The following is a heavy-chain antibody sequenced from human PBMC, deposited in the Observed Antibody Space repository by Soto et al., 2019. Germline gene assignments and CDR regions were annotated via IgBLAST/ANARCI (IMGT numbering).Heavy chain of an antibody. Sequence: QVQLQESGPGLVKPSQTLSLTCTVSGGSISSGGYYWSWIRQHPGKGLEWIGYIYYSGSTSYNPSLECRVRRAGDTSTINFSRNLREVTAAETAVYYCAASCLGSRGFSSCGMDVWGQGTTVTVSS. D-gene: IGHD5-12*01. CDR3: AASCLGSRGFSSCGMDV. CDR2: IYYSGST. CDR1: GGSISSGGYY. J-gene: IGHJ6*02. V-gene: IGHV4-31*03.